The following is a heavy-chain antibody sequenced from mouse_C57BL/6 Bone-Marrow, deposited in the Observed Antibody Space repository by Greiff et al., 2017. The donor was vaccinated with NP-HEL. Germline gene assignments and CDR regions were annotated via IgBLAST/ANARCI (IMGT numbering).Heavy chain of an antibody. CDR1: GFSLTSYA. V-gene: IGHV2-9-1*01. Sequence: VQGVESGPGLVAPSQSLSITCTVSGFSLTSYAISWVRQPPGQGLEWLGVIWTGGGTNYNSALKSRLSISKDNSKSQVFLKMNSLQTDDTARYYCARHITTVVAKWYFDVWGTGTTVTVSS. CDR3: ARHITTVVAKWYFDV. J-gene: IGHJ1*03. CDR2: IWTGGGT. D-gene: IGHD1-1*01.